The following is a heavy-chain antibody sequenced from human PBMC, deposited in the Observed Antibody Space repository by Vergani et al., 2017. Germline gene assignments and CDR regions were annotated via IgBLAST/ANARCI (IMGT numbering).Heavy chain of an antibody. CDR3: ARRSSSGWLIDY. D-gene: IGHD6-19*01. V-gene: IGHV5-10-1*01. Sequence: VQLVQSGAEVKKPGASVKVSCKASGYTFTSYGISWVRQMPGKGLEWMGRIDPSDSYTNYSPSFQGHVTISADKSISTAYLQWSSLKASDTAMYYCARRSSSGWLIDYWGQGTLVTVSS. CDR1: GYTFTSYG. J-gene: IGHJ4*02. CDR2: IDPSDSYT.